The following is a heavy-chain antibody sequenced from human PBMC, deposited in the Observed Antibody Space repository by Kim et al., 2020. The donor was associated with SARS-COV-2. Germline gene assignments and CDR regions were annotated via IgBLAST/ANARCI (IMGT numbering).Heavy chain of an antibody. CDR1: GFTFSSYG. J-gene: IGHJ4*02. V-gene: IGHV3-30*18. CDR3: AKDCHPAELWFGELRGLPDY. CDR2: ISYDGSNK. D-gene: IGHD3-10*01. Sequence: GGSLRLSCAASGFTFSSYGMHWVRQAPGKGLEWVAVISYDGSNKYYADSVKGRFTISRDNSKNTLYLQMNSLRAEDTAVYYCAKDCHPAELWFGELRGLPDYWGQGTLVTVSS.